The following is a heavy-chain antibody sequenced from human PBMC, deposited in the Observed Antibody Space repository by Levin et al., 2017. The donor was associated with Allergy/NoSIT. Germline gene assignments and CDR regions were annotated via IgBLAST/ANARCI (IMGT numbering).Heavy chain of an antibody. Sequence: PGESLKISCAVSGFIFSDHYMDWVRQAPGKGLEWVARSRNKARSYTTEYAASVKDRFTISRDDSKNSLYLQMNSLTTEDTAVYYCARVGAVVPNAMDVWGQGTTVTFSS. CDR1: GFIFSDHY. V-gene: IGHV3-72*01. D-gene: IGHD4-23*01. J-gene: IGHJ6*02. CDR2: SRNKARSYTT. CDR3: ARVGAVVPNAMDV.